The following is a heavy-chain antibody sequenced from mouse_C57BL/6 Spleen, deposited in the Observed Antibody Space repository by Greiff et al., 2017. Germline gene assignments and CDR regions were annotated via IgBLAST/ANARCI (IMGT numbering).Heavy chain of an antibody. D-gene: IGHD2-12*01. V-gene: IGHV14-2*01. J-gene: IGHJ3*01. Sequence: EVQLVESGAELVKPGASVKLSCTASGFNIKDYYMHWVKQRPEQGLEWIGRIDPEDGETKYAPKFQGKATITADTSSNTAYLQLSSLTSEDPAVYYCARCYDDGEFADWGQGTLVTVSA. CDR3: ARCYDDGEFAD. CDR2: IDPEDGET. CDR1: GFNIKDYY.